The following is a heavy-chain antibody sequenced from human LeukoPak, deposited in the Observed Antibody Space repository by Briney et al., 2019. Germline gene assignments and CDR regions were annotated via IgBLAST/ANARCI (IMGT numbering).Heavy chain of an antibody. CDR1: GGSFSGYY. V-gene: IGHV4-34*01. CDR2: INHSGST. CDR3: ARGTVGCSSTSCYRINYYYYYGMDV. Sequence: PSETLSLTCAVYGGSFSGYYWSWIRQPPGKGLEWVGEINHSGSTNYNPSMKSRVTISVDTSKNQFCLKLSSVAAADTAVYYCARGTVGCSSTSCYRINYYYYYGMDVWGQGTTVTVSS. J-gene: IGHJ6*02. D-gene: IGHD2-2*01.